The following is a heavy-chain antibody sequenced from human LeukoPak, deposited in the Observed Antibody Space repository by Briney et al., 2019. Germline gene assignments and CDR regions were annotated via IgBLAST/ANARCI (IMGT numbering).Heavy chain of an antibody. Sequence: GGSLRLSCAGSGFTFSTYAMHGVPQAPGKGLEGVALFSYDGSTNRYADSVKGRCPIPRDNSKKSLYLQMKSMRIEDTAGYYCAKAKDGFSGYDYVFDYWGQGTLVTVSS. D-gene: IGHD5-12*01. CDR3: AKAKDGFSGYDYVFDY. J-gene: IGHJ4*02. CDR2: FSYDGSTN. V-gene: IGHV3-30-3*01. CDR1: GFTFSTYA.